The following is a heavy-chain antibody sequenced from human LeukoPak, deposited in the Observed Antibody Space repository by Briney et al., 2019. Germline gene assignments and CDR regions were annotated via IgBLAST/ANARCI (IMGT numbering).Heavy chain of an antibody. Sequence: WGSLRLSCAASGFTFSTYAMSWVRQAPGKGLEWVSGISGSGGSTYYADSVKGRFTVSRDNSKNTLYLQMNSLRAEDTAVYYCAKDQSSGYVGYWGQGTLVTVSS. J-gene: IGHJ4*02. CDR1: GFTFSTYA. D-gene: IGHD5-12*01. V-gene: IGHV3-23*01. CDR3: AKDQSSGYVGY. CDR2: ISGSGGST.